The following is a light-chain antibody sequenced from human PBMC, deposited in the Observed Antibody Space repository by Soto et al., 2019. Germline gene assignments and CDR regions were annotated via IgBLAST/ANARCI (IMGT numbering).Light chain of an antibody. CDR1: QSVSSSY. J-gene: IGKJ3*01. Sequence: EIVLTQSPGTLSLSPGERATLSCRASQSVSSSYLAWYQQKPGQAPRLLIYGASSRATGIPDRFSGSGSGXXXXXXXXXXXPEXFXVYYCQQYGSSPCTFGPGTKVDIK. V-gene: IGKV3-20*01. CDR3: QQYGSSPCT. CDR2: GAS.